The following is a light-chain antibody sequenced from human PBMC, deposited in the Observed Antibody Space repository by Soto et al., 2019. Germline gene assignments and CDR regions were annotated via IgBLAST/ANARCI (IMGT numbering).Light chain of an antibody. CDR3: PQRTIWPPLT. V-gene: IGKV3-11*01. CDR1: QSGSTF. J-gene: IGKJ4*01. Sequence: EIVLTQSPATLSLSPGERATLSCRASQSGSTFLAWYQQKPGQAPRLLIYDASNRATRIPARFSGSGSGTDFTPTISSLEKEALAVYYCPQRTIWPPLTFGGGTPVPIK. CDR2: DAS.